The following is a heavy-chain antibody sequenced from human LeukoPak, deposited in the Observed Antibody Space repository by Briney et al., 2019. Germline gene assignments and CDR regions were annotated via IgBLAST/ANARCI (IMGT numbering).Heavy chain of an antibody. V-gene: IGHV4-39*01. CDR3: ASWGTPTTKTKYYYYYYMDV. D-gene: IGHD1-14*01. CDR1: GGSISSSSYY. J-gene: IGHJ6*03. CDR2: FYYSGST. Sequence: SETLSLTCTVSGGSISSSSYYWDWIRQPPGKGLEWIATFYYSGSTFYNPSLKSQVTISVDTSENQFSLELSSVTAADAAVYYCASWGTPTTKTKYYYYYYMDVWGKGTTVTVSS.